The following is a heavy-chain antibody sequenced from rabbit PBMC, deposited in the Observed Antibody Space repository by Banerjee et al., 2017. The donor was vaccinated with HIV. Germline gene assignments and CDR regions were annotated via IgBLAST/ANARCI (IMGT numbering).Heavy chain of an antibody. CDR1: GFSFSSSYY. J-gene: IGHJ4*01. CDR2: IVTGSGST. D-gene: IGHD4-2*01. CDR3: ARGMPANL. Sequence: QEQLEESGGDLVKPGASLTLTCTASGFSFSSSYYMCWVRQAPGKGLEWIGCIVTGSGSTAYASWAKGRFTISKTSSTTVTLQMTSLTAADTATYFCARGMPANLWGPGTLVTVS. V-gene: IGHV1S45*01.